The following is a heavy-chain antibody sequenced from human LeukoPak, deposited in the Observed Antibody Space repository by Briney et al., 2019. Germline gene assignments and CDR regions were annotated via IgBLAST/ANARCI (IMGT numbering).Heavy chain of an antibody. CDR3: ARDRHKYNYDSGGYPPY. Sequence: GGSLRLSCAASGFTFSSYSMNWVRQAPGKGLEWVSYISSSSTTIYYADSVKGRFTISRDNAKNSLYLQMNTLRAEDTAVYYCARDRHKYNYDSGGYPPYWGQGTLVTVSS. J-gene: IGHJ4*02. V-gene: IGHV3-48*01. D-gene: IGHD3-22*01. CDR1: GFTFSSYS. CDR2: ISSSSTTI.